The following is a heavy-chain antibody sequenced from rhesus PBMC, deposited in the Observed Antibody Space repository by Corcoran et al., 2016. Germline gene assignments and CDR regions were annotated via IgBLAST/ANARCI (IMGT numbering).Heavy chain of an antibody. D-gene: IGHD6-31*01. Sequence: QVQLQESGPGLVKPSETLSLTRAVSGGSISDDYYWSWIRQPPGKGLGWSGYIYGSGGGTNDNPSLKNRVTISIGTSQTQFSLKLSSVTAADTAVYYCAREVIAAAGMDYWGQGVLVTVSS. J-gene: IGHJ4*01. CDR3: AREVIAAAGMDY. V-gene: IGHV4-106*01. CDR1: GGSISDDYY. CDR2: IYGSGGGT.